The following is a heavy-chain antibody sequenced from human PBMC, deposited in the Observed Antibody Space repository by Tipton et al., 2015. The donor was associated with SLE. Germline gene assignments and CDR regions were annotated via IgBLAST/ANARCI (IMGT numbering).Heavy chain of an antibody. D-gene: IGHD6-19*01. CDR3: ARDSGRGDSSGWYYY. J-gene: IGHJ4*02. Sequence: LRLSCSVSGGSISNYYWSWIRQSPGKGLEWIGYTYYNGRTKYNPSLKSRVTFSLDTSRNELSLRLTSMTAADTAVYYCARDSGRGDSSGWYYYWGQGALVTVSS. CDR2: TYYNGRT. V-gene: IGHV4-59*01. CDR1: GGSISNYY.